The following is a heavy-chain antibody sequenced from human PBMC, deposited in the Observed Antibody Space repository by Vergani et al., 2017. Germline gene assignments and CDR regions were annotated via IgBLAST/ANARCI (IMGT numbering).Heavy chain of an antibody. V-gene: IGHV3-NL1*01. D-gene: IGHD1-26*01. CDR1: GFTFNQYG. CDR2: IYSGGST. CDR3: ARSLGPRVY. Sequence: QVQLVESGGGVVQPGRSLRLSCAASGFTFNQYGMHWVRQAPGKRLEWVSVIYSGGSTYYADSVKGRFTISRDNSKNTLYLQMNSLRAEDTAVYYCARSLGPRVYWGQGTLVTVSS. J-gene: IGHJ4*02.